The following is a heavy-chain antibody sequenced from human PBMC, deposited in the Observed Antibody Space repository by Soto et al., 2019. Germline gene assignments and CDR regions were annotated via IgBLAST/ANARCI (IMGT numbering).Heavy chain of an antibody. Sequence: EVQLVESGGGLVKPGGSLRLSCAVSGFTFSSCSMNWVRQAPGKGLEWVASISSNSRYIYYPDSVKGRFTISRDNAKNSLDLKMNSRRAEDTAVYCGAREGSGWSRDHWGQGTLVTVSS. D-gene: IGHD6-19*01. J-gene: IGHJ4*02. CDR3: AREGSGWSRDH. CDR2: ISSNSRYI. CDR1: GFTFSSCS. V-gene: IGHV3-21*01.